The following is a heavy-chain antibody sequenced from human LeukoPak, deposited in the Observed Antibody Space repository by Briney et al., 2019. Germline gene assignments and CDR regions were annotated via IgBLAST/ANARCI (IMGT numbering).Heavy chain of an antibody. CDR2: IYTSGST. V-gene: IGHV4-61*08. CDR3: ARHKRRVTPCVTCAFDI. CDR1: GGSISSGGYY. D-gene: IGHD4-23*01. J-gene: IGHJ3*02. Sequence: SETLSLTCTVSGGSISSGGYYWSWIRQPPGKGLEWIGYIYTSGSTNYNPSLKSRVTISVDTSKNQFSLKLSSVTAADTAVYYCARHKRRVTPCVTCAFDIWGQGTMVTVSS.